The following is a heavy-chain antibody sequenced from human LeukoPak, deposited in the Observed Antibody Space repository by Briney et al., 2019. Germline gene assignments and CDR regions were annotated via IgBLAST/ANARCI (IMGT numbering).Heavy chain of an antibody. Sequence: NTSETLSLTCTVSGGSISSGGYYWSWIRQHPGKGLEWIGYIYYSGSTYYNPSLKSRVTISVDTSKNQFSLKLSSVTAADTAVYYCAGAQINWFDPWGQGTLVTVSS. CDR1: GGSISSGGYY. V-gene: IGHV4-31*03. D-gene: IGHD3-10*01. CDR3: AGAQINWFDP. J-gene: IGHJ5*02. CDR2: IYYSGST.